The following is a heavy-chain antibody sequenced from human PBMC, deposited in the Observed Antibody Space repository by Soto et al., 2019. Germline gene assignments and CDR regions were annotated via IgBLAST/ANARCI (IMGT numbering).Heavy chain of an antibody. J-gene: IGHJ6*03. CDR3: ARGPTPQGAGGYWFLDYYYYMDV. V-gene: IGHV1-8*01. Sequence: GASVKVSCKASGYTFTSYDINWVRQATGQGLEWMGWMNPNSGNTGYAQKFKGRVTMTRNTSISTAYMELSSLRPEDTAVYYCARGPTPQGAGGYWFLDYYYYMDVWGKGTTVTVSS. D-gene: IGHD2-21*02. CDR2: MNPNSGNT. CDR1: GYTFTSYD.